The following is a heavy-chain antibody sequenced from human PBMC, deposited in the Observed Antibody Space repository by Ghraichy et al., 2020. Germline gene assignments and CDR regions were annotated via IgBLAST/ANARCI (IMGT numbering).Heavy chain of an antibody. J-gene: IGHJ3*01. CDR2: IVSDGSNK. CDR3: AKWVVTAPNDF. D-gene: IGHD2-21*02. CDR1: GFTFSTYG. V-gene: IGHV3-30*02. Sequence: LSLTCAASGFTFSTYGMHWVRQAPGKGLEWVSFIVSDGSNKYYSDSVKGRFAISRDNSKNTLYLQMNSLRAEDTAVYYCAKWVVTAPNDFWGQGTMVTVSS.